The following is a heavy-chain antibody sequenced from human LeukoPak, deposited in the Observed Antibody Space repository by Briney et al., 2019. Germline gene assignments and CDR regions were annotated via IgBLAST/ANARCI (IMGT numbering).Heavy chain of an antibody. J-gene: IGHJ4*02. CDR3: ARDAGAGWELLGRNDY. CDR2: IKQDGSEK. Sequence: GGSLRLSCAASGFTFSSYWMSWVRQAPGKGLEWVANIKQDGSEKYYVDSVKGRFTISRDNAKNSLYLQMNSLRAEDTAVYYCARDAGAGWELLGRNDYWGQGTLVTVSS. D-gene: IGHD1-26*01. CDR1: GFTFSSYW. V-gene: IGHV3-7*01.